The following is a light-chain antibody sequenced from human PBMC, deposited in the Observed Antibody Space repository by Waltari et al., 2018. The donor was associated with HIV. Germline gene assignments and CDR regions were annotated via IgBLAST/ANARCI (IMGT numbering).Light chain of an antibody. CDR1: SGHSRNI. Sequence: QPVLTQSSSASASLGSSVKLTCTLTSGHSRNITTWHQQQPGKVPRYLMKLEGGGSYNKGSGVPDRFSGSSSGADRYLTISNLQFEDEADYYCETWDSSTWVFGGGTKLTVL. CDR2: LEGGGSY. CDR3: ETWDSSTWV. J-gene: IGLJ3*02. V-gene: IGLV4-60*02.